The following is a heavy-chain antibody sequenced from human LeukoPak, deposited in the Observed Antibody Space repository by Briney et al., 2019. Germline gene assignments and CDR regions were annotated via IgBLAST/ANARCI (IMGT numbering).Heavy chain of an antibody. J-gene: IGHJ4*02. Sequence: SGGSLRLSCAASGFTFSSYAMHWVRQAPGKGLEWVAVISYDGSNKYYADSVKGRFTISRDNSKNTLYLQMNSLRAEDTAVYYCASLRIAVAGNFDYWGQGPWSPSPQ. D-gene: IGHD6-19*01. CDR2: ISYDGSNK. V-gene: IGHV3-30*04. CDR3: ASLRIAVAGNFDY. CDR1: GFTFSSYA.